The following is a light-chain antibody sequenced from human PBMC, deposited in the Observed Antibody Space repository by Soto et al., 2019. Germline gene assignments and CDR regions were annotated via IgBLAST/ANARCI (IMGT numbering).Light chain of an antibody. Sequence: DIQMTQSPSTLSASVGDRVTITCRASQSIKSWLAWYQQRPGKAPKLLIRKASTLESVVPSRLSGSGSGTDFTLTIISLQPEDSATYYCQQYDRYPYTFGQGTKLEIK. CDR1: QSIKSW. CDR3: QQYDRYPYT. CDR2: KAS. J-gene: IGKJ2*01. V-gene: IGKV1-5*03.